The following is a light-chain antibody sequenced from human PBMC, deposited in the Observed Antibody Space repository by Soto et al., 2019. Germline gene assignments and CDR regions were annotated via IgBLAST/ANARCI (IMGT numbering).Light chain of an antibody. CDR2: TAY. J-gene: IGKJ1*01. CDR1: QDIRND. CDR3: VKDYNYLSWT. Sequence: AIQMTQYPSSLSAYVGDRVAINCRASQDIRNDLGWYQTKPGKAPRLLRYTAYTLQSGVPYRFSGIVSGTDFTLTISSLQPEDFATYYCVKDYNYLSWTFCQVTK. V-gene: IGKV1-6*01.